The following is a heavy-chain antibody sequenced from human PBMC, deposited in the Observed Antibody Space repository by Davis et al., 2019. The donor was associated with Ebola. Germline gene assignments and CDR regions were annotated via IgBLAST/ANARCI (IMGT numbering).Heavy chain of an antibody. CDR1: GFTFSSYW. V-gene: IGHV3-48*02. CDR3: ARSTRAGYSSGWNDY. CDR2: ISSSGSTT. D-gene: IGHD6-19*01. J-gene: IGHJ4*02. Sequence: GESLKISCAASGFTFSSYWMHWVRQAPGKGLEWVSYISSSGSTTYYADSVKGRFTISRDNAKNSLYLQMNSLRDEDTAVYYCARSTRAGYSSGWNDYWGQGTLVTVSS.